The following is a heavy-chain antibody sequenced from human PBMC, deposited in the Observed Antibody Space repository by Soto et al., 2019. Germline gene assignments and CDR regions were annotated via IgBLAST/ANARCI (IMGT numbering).Heavy chain of an antibody. Sequence: GGSLRLSCATSGFTFDGYAMHWVRQIPGKGLEWVSGINWNSETVGYADSVKGRFTISRDSAKNSLYLQMTTLRPEDTALYFCARDQDLGGYDLRPMYGLDVWGQGTTVTAP. CDR3: ARDQDLGGYDLRPMYGLDV. J-gene: IGHJ6*02. CDR1: GFTFDGYA. D-gene: IGHD5-12*01. V-gene: IGHV3-9*01. CDR2: INWNSETV.